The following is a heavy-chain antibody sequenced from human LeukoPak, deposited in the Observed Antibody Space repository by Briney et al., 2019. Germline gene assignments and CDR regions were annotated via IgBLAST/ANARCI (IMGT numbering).Heavy chain of an antibody. V-gene: IGHV4-59*01. CDR1: GGSISSYY. Sequence: SETLSLTCTVSGGSISSYYWSWIRQPPGKGLEWIGYIYYSGSTNYNPSLKSRVTISVDTSKNQFSLKLSSVTAADTAVYYCTRDKKGASCYDYWGQGTLVTVSS. D-gene: IGHD2-2*01. CDR3: TRDKKGASCYDY. CDR2: IYYSGST. J-gene: IGHJ4*02.